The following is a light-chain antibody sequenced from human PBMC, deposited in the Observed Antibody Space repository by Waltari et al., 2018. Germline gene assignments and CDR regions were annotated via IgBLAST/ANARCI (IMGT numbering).Light chain of an antibody. CDR1: SSNDGHSP. CDR3: SAWDDSLNGVL. V-gene: IGLV1-44*01. J-gene: IGLJ2*01. Sequence: QSVLSQPLSASGTPGQSVSTTCSVSSSNDGHSPVNWYQQLPGTAPKLLIYRNNQRPSDLPGRFSGSESGTSASLAISGLQSEDEAEYFCSAWDDSLNGVLFGGGTKLTVL. CDR2: RNN.